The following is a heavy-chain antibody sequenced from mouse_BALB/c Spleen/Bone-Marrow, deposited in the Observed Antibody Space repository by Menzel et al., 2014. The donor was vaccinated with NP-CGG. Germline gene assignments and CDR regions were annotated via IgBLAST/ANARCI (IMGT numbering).Heavy chain of an antibody. CDR2: IRSKGNNYAT. J-gene: IGHJ4*01. Sequence: EVQRVESGGGLVQPKGSLKLSCAASGFTFNTYAMNWVRRAPGKGLEWVARIRSKGNNYATYYADSVKDRFTISRDDSQSMLYLQMNNLKTEDTAMYYCVRHMDYWGQGTSVTVSS. CDR3: VRHMDY. V-gene: IGHV10-1*02. CDR1: GFTFNTYA.